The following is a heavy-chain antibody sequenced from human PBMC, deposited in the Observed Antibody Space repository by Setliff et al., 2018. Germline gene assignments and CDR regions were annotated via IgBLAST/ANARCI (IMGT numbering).Heavy chain of an antibody. J-gene: IGHJ3*02. D-gene: IGHD3-22*01. CDR1: GFSFSRHW. CDR2: IKQDGSTK. Sequence: GGLRLSCVVSGFSFSRHWMSWVRQAPGKGLEWVADIKQDGSTKYYLDSVKGRFTISRDNAKRSLYLQMNGLRADDTGVYYCVRDDADNYDAFDNWGQGTLVTVS. V-gene: IGHV3-7*01. CDR3: VRDDADNYDAFDN.